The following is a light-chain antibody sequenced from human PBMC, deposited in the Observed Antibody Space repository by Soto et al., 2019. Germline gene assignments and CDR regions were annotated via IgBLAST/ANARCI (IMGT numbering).Light chain of an antibody. J-gene: IGLJ2*01. V-gene: IGLV2-14*01. CDR2: EVG. CDR1: SSDVGAYKY. CDR3: CSYAGSSYVV. Sequence: QSALTQPASVSGSAGQSITISCTGSSSDVGAYKYVSWYQQYPGKAPKLIIYEVGHRPSGVSNRFSGSKSGNTASLTISGLQTEDEADYYCCSYAGSSYVVFGGGTKLTVL.